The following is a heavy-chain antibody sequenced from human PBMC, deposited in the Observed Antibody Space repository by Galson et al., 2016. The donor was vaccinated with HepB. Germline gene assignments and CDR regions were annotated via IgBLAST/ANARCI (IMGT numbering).Heavy chain of an antibody. CDR1: GFSFRSHA. V-gene: IGHV3-21*01. CDR2: ISSGSSYT. D-gene: IGHD6-19*01. CDR3: ARAPIEVDGMRHYYYGMDV. Sequence: SLRLSCAVSGFSFRSHAMNWARQAPGEGLEWVSSISSGSSYTYYADSVKGRFTISRDNAKKSLYLQMNSLRAEDTAVYYCARAPIEVDGMRHYYYGMDVWGQGTTVTVSS. J-gene: IGHJ6*02.